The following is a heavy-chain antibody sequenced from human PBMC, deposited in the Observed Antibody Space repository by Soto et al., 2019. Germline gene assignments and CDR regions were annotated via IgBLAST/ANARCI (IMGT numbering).Heavy chain of an antibody. J-gene: IGHJ6*02. CDR3: ARRVTMVRGVQYYYGMDV. CDR2: IYYSGST. Sequence: SETLSLTCTVSGGSISSSSYYWGWIRQPPGKGLEWIGSIYYSGSTYYNKSLKSRVTISVDTSKNQYSLKLSSVTAADTAVFYFARRVTMVRGVQYYYGMDVWGQGTTVTVSS. D-gene: IGHD3-10*01. CDR1: GGSISSSSYY. V-gene: IGHV4-39*01.